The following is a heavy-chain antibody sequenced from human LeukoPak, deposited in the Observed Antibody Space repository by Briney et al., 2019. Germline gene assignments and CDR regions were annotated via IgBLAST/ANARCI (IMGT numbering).Heavy chain of an antibody. V-gene: IGHV3-21*01. CDR1: GFTFSSYS. D-gene: IGHD6-19*01. CDR2: ISSSSSYI. J-gene: IGHJ4*02. Sequence: AGGSLRLSCVASGFTFSSYSMNWVRQAPGKGLEWVSSISSSSSYIYYADSMKGRFTISRDNAKNSLYLQMNSLRAEDTAVYYCATSTSSSGPTRDWGQGTLVTVSS. CDR3: ATSTSSSGPTRD.